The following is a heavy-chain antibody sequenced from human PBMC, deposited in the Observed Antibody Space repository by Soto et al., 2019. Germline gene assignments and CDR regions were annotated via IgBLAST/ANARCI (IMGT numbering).Heavy chain of an antibody. Sequence: EVQLVESGGDLVQPGGSLRLSCAASGFTFSTYWMQWVRQVPGEGLVWVSSISESGDITVYADSVKGRFTISRDNAKTTLYLQMDVLRVEDTAIYYCSREYYSSGTHWGQGTLVTVST. CDR1: GFTFSTYW. J-gene: IGHJ1*01. CDR3: SREYYSSGTH. CDR2: ISESGDIT. V-gene: IGHV3-74*01. D-gene: IGHD3-10*01.